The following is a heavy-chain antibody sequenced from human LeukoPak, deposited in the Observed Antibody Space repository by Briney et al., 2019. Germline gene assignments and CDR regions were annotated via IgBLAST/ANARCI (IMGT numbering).Heavy chain of an antibody. J-gene: IGHJ4*02. V-gene: IGHV4-4*07. CDR3: ASNDFWSGYFHY. D-gene: IGHD3-3*01. CDR1: GGSISSYY. Sequence: KASETLSLTCTVSGGSISSYYWSWIRQPAGRGLEWIGRIYTSGSTNYNPSLKSRVTMSVDTSKNQFSLKLSSVTAADTAVYYCASNDFWSGYFHYWGQGTLVTVSS. CDR2: IYTSGST.